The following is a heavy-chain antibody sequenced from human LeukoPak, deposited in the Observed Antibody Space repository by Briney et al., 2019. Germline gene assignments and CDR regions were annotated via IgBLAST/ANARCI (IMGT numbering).Heavy chain of an antibody. CDR1: GASFSGYY. CDR3: ARRVTYYYDSSGYYPLNWFDP. V-gene: IGHV4-34*01. CDR2: INHSGST. J-gene: IGHJ5*02. D-gene: IGHD3-22*01. Sequence: SETLSLTCAVYGASFSGYYWSWIRQPPGKGLEWVGEINHSGSTNYNPSLKSRVTISVDTSKNQFSLKLSSVTAADTAVYYCARRVTYYYDSSGYYPLNWFDPWGQGTLVTVSS.